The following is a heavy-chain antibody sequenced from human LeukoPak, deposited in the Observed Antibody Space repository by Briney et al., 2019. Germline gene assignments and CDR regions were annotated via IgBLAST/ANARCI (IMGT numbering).Heavy chain of an antibody. V-gene: IGHV4-39*07. CDR2: ISHSGST. Sequence: SETLSLTCTVSGASISRRDYFWGWMRQPPGMGLEWIGDISHSGSTNTNNNPSLKSRVTISIDTSKNQFSLKLSSVTAADTAEYYCARGRGFGSSFDYWGQGTLVTVSS. CDR1: GASISRRDYF. CDR3: ARGRGFGSSFDY. D-gene: IGHD3-10*01. J-gene: IGHJ4*02.